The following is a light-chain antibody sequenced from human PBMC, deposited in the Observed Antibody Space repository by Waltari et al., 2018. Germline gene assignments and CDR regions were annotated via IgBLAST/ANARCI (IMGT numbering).Light chain of an antibody. Sequence: EIVLPHLPATLSLFPGDRATLSCRASQSVRGYLAWYQQKPGQAPRLLIYDASKRAPGIPARFSGSGSGTDFTLTISSLEPEDFAVYYCQQRSNWPTWTFGQGTKVEIK. CDR1: QSVRGY. J-gene: IGKJ1*01. CDR2: DAS. V-gene: IGKV3-11*01. CDR3: QQRSNWPTWT.